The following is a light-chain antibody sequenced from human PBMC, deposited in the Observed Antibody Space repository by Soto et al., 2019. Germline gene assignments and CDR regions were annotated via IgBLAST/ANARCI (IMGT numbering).Light chain of an antibody. Sequence: QSALTQPPSVSGAPGQRVTISCTGSSSNIGAGYDVQWYQQLPGTAPKLIIYGNSNRPSGVPDRFSGSKSGTSASLAITGLQAEDEADYYCQSYDSSLSGVVFGGGTKVTVL. CDR1: SSNIGAGYD. J-gene: IGLJ2*01. V-gene: IGLV1-40*01. CDR3: QSYDSSLSGVV. CDR2: GNS.